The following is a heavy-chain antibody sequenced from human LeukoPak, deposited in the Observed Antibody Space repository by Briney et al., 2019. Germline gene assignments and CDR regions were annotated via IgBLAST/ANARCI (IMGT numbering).Heavy chain of an antibody. CDR1: GFTLSSYA. D-gene: IGHD3-16*01. J-gene: IGHJ6*03. CDR3: ASSGGSYYYYYMDV. Sequence: GGSLRLSCAASGFTLSSYAMSWVRQAPGKGLEWVSAISGSGGSTYYADSVKGRFTISRDNSKNTLYLQMNSLRAEDTAVYYCASSGGSYYYYYMDVWGKGTTVTVSS. V-gene: IGHV3-23*01. CDR2: ISGSGGST.